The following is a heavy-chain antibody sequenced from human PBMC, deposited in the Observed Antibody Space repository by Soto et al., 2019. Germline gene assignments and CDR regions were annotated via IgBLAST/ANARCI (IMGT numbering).Heavy chain of an antibody. V-gene: IGHV4-31*03. CDR1: DGSISSGGYY. CDR2: IYYSGST. D-gene: IGHD2-15*01. Sequence: SETLSLTCTVSDGSISSGGYYWSWIRQHPGKGLEWVGYIYYSGSTYYNPSLKSRVTISVDTSKNQFSLKLSSVPAADTAVYYCARASGYCSGGSCYYYYGMDVWGQGTTVTVSS. J-gene: IGHJ6*02. CDR3: ARASGYCSGGSCYYYYGMDV.